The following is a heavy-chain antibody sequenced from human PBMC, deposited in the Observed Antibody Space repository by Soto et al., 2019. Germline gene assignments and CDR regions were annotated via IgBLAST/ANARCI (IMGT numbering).Heavy chain of an antibody. V-gene: IGHV3-21*01. CDR3: ARGRRVLRQTDRPPPPYF. J-gene: IGHJ1*01. D-gene: IGHD1-1*01. CDR1: GFTFASYN. Sequence: GGSLRLSCASSGFTFASYNMLWVRQAPGTGLEWVASISHPSDYIYNEDSVKGRFNVSRDNAKNSMFLELTILREEETAVYYCARGRRVLRQTDRPPPPYF. CDR2: ISHPSDYI.